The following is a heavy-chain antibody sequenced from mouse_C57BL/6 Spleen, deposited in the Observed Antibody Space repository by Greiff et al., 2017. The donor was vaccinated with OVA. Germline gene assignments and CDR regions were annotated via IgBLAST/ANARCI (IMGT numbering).Heavy chain of an antibody. CDR2: SRNKANDYTT. Sequence: EVKLMESGGGLVQSGRSLRLSCAPSGFTFSDFYMEWVRQAPGKGLEWIAASRNKANDYTTEYSASVKGRFIVSRDTSQSILYLQMNALRAEDTAIYYCARASLVYDYDYAMDYWGQGTSVTVSS. CDR1: GFTFSDFY. V-gene: IGHV7-1*01. D-gene: IGHD2-4*01. CDR3: ARASLVYDYDYAMDY. J-gene: IGHJ4*01.